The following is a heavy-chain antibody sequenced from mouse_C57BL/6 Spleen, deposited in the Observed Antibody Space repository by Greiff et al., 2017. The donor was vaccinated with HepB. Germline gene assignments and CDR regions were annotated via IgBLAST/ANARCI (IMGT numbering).Heavy chain of an antibody. V-gene: IGHV3-2*02. J-gene: IGHJ2*01. Sequence: EVQLQESGPGLVKPSQSLSLPCTVPGYSITSGYGWNWIRQFPGNTLEWMGYISYSGSTNYNPSLKSRISITRDTSKNQFFLQLNSVTTEDTATYYWARTARIKYWGQGTTLTVSS. CDR3: ARTARIKY. CDR2: ISYSGST. D-gene: IGHD1-2*01. CDR1: GYSITSGYG.